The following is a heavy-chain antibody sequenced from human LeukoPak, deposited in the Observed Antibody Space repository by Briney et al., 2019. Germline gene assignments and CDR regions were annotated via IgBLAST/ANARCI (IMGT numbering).Heavy chain of an antibody. CDR3: AKSPSLQAFDV. V-gene: IGHV3-23*01. CDR2: ISGSGAST. Sequence: PGGSLRLSCAASGFTFSNYAMTWVRQAPGEGLEWVSAISGSGASTYYADSVKGRFTISRDNSKNTLYLQMNSLRAEDTALYYCAKSPSLQAFDVWGQGTMVSVSS. CDR1: GFTFSNYA. J-gene: IGHJ3*01.